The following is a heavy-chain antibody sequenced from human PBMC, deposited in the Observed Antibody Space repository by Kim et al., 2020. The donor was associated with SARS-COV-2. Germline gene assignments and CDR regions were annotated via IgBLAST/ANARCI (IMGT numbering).Heavy chain of an antibody. D-gene: IGHD3-22*01. V-gene: IGHV3-33*01. Sequence: GGSLRLSCAASGFTFSSYGMNWVRQAPGKGLEWVAAIRNNGSNKYYADSVKGRFTISRDNSKNTLCLQMNSLRAEDTAVYYCAREGAGYLDSSDYRLSGMDVWGQRTPVSVSS. CDR2: IRNNGSNK. CDR3: AREGAGYLDSSDYRLSGMDV. J-gene: IGHJ6*02. CDR1: GFTFSSYG.